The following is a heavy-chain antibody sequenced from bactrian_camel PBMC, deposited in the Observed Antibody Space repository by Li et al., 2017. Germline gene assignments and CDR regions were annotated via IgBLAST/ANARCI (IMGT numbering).Heavy chain of an antibody. CDR2: IQDDGAK. V-gene: IGHV3S53*01. CDR3: VTALIEAVTSADFQY. D-gene: IGHD1*01. Sequence: QLVESGGGSVQAGGSLSLSCATRGYTRRSGCLAWFRQVPGKEREMVAQIQDDGAKHYDSTAEGRFTISRDNAKNTVDLQMNSLKSEDTARYYCVTALIEAVTSADFQYWGQGTQVTVS. J-gene: IGHJ4*01. CDR1: GYTRRSGC.